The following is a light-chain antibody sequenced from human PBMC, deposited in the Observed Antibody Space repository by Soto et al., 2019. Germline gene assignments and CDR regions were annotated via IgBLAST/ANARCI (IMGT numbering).Light chain of an antibody. V-gene: IGLV6-57*04. CDR3: QSYDSKNVV. Sequence: NFMLTQPLSVSESPGKTVIISCTRSSGSIASSYVQWHQQRPGSAPTTVIYKDNQRPSGVPDRFSGAIDSSSNSASLTISGLKTEDEADYYCQSYDSKNVVFGGGTKLTVL. CDR2: KDN. CDR1: SGSIASSY. J-gene: IGLJ2*01.